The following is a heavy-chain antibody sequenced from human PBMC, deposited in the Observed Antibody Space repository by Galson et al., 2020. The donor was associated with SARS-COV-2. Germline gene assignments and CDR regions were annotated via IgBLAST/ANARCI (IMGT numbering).Heavy chain of an antibody. CDR3: ARSPAYSGYDRNYYYYYGMDV. Sequence: GESLKISCAASGSTVSSNYMSWVRQAPGKGLEWVSVIYSGGYTNYADSVKGRFIISRDNSNNTVYLQMYSLRAEDTAVYYCARSPAYSGYDRNYYYYYGMDVWGQGTTVTVSS. J-gene: IGHJ6*02. D-gene: IGHD5-12*01. CDR2: IYSGGYT. CDR1: GSTVSSNY. V-gene: IGHV3-53*01.